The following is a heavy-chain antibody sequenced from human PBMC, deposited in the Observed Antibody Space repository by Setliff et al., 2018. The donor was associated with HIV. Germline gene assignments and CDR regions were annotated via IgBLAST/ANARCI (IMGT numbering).Heavy chain of an antibody. J-gene: IGHJ4*02. CDR1: GFTFSSYW. Sequence: GGSLRLSCAASGFTFSSYWMHWVRQAPGEGLVWVSRVNREGSSTTYADSVKDRFTISRDNAKNTLYLQMNSLRAEDTGVYYCHSGYDTEEQSYFDYWGQGALVTVSS. CDR2: VNREGSST. CDR3: HSGYDTEEQSYFDY. V-gene: IGHV3-74*01. D-gene: IGHD5-12*01.